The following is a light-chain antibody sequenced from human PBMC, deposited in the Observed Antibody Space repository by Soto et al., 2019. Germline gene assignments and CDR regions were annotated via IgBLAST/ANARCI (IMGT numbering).Light chain of an antibody. CDR1: QSISSW. V-gene: IGKV1-5*03. Sequence: DIQMTQSPSTLSASVGDRVTIICRASQSISSWLAWYQQKPGKAPKLLISKASNLDSGVPSRFSGSGSGTEFNLTISSLQPEDFATYYCQQSYSTPYTFGQGTKVDIK. CDR2: KAS. CDR3: QQSYSTPYT. J-gene: IGKJ2*01.